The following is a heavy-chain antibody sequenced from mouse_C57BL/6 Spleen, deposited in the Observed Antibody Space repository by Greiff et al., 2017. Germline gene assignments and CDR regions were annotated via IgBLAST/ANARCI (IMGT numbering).Heavy chain of an antibody. Sequence: EVQVVESGPGLVKPSQSLSLTCSVTGYSITSGYYWNWIRQFPGNKLEWMGYISYDGSNNYNPSLKNRISITRDTSKNQFFLKLNSVTTEDTATYYCARDEGYYGNYDAMDYWGQGTSVTVSS. D-gene: IGHD2-1*01. J-gene: IGHJ4*01. CDR2: ISYDGSN. CDR3: ARDEGYYGNYDAMDY. V-gene: IGHV3-6*01. CDR1: GYSITSGYY.